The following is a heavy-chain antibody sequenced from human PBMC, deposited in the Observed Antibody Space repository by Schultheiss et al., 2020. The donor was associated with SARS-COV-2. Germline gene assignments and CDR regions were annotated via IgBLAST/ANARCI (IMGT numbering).Heavy chain of an antibody. CDR2: ISWDGGST. CDR1: GFTFDDYT. CDR3: ATQYCSGGSCSTSPLDY. V-gene: IGHV3-43*01. D-gene: IGHD2-15*01. Sequence: GGSLRLSCAASGFTFDDYTMHWVRQAPGKGLEWVSLISWDGGSTYYADSVKGRFTISRDNSKNTLYLQMNSLRAEDTAVYYCATQYCSGGSCSTSPLDYWGQGTLVTVSS. J-gene: IGHJ4*02.